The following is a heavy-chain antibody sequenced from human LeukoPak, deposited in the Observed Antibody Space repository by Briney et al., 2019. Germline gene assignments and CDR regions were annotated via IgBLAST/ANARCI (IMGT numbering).Heavy chain of an antibody. Sequence: SETLSLTCAVYGGSFSGYYWIWIRQPPGKGLEWIGEINHSGSTNYNPSLKSRVTISVDTSKNQFSLKLSSVTAADTAVYYCARGPVEAGTAFDYWGQGTLVTVSS. CDR1: GGSFSGYY. V-gene: IGHV4-34*01. CDR3: ARGPVEAGTAFDY. J-gene: IGHJ4*02. CDR2: INHSGST. D-gene: IGHD6-13*01.